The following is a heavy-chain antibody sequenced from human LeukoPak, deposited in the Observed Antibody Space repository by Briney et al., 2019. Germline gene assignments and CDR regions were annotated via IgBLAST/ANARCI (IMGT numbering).Heavy chain of an antibody. D-gene: IGHD3-22*01. CDR3: GCEIVVVSSPFDI. V-gene: IGHV1-69*02. Sequence: ASVKVSCKASGYTFSGYYMHWVRQAPGQGLEWMGRIIPILGIANYAQKFQGRVTITADKSTSTAYMELSSLRSEDTAVYYCGCEIVVVSSPFDIWGQGTMVTVSS. CDR1: GYTFSGYY. CDR2: IIPILGIA. J-gene: IGHJ3*02.